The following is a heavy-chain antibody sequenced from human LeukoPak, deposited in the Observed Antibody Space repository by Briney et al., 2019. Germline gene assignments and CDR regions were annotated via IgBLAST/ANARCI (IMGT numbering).Heavy chain of an antibody. Sequence: GRSLRLSCAAYGLTFSIYWMHWVRHAPGKGLVWVSRINSDGSSTSYTDSVKGRFTISRDNAKNTLYLQMNSLRAEDTAVYYCARDTGYCGGDCPFDYWGQGTLVTVSS. CDR2: INSDGSST. D-gene: IGHD2-21*02. V-gene: IGHV3-74*01. CDR1: GLTFSIYW. J-gene: IGHJ4*02. CDR3: ARDTGYCGGDCPFDY.